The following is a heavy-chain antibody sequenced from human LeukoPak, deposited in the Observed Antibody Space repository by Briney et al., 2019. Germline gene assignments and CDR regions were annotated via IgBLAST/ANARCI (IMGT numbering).Heavy chain of an antibody. CDR1: GFTFNNYA. V-gene: IGHV3-23*01. J-gene: IGHJ4*02. Sequence: SGGSLRLSCVVSGFTFNNYAMSWVRQAPGKGLEWVSSISVRGVNPTYADSVKGRLTTSRDNSKNTLYLQMNSLRADDTAIYYCARGQIPSGELLRFDCWGQGTLVTVSS. CDR2: ISVRGVNP. CDR3: ARGQIPSGELLRFDC. D-gene: IGHD1-26*01.